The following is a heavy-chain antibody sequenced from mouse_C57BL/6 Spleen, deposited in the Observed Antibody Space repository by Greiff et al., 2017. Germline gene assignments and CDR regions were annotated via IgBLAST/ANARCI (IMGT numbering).Heavy chain of an antibody. CDR3: ARGQLRLGAMDY. CDR2: ISSGSSTI. D-gene: IGHD3-2*02. J-gene: IGHJ4*01. Sequence: DVMLVESGGGLVKPGGSLKLSCAASGFTFSDYGMHWVRQAPEMGLEWVAYISSGSSTIYYADTVKGRFTISRDNAKNTLFLQMTSLRSEDTAMYYCARGQLRLGAMDYWGQGTSVTVSS. CDR1: GFTFSDYG. V-gene: IGHV5-17*01.